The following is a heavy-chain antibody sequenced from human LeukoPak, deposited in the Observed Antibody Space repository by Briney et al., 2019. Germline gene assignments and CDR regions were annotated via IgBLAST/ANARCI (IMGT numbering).Heavy chain of an antibody. CDR1: GFTVSSNY. V-gene: IGHV3-53*01. Sequence: GGSLRLSCAASGFTVSSNYMSWVRQAPGKGLEWVSVIYSGGSTYYADSVKGRFTISRDNSKNTLYLQIHSLRAEDTAVYYCARDVPYDSSGYYEDAFDIWGQGTMVTVSS. CDR3: ARDVPYDSSGYYEDAFDI. J-gene: IGHJ3*02. CDR2: IYSGGST. D-gene: IGHD3-22*01.